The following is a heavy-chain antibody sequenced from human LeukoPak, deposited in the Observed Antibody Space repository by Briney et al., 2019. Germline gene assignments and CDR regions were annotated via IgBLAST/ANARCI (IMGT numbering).Heavy chain of an antibody. Sequence: SETLSLTCTVSGGSISSYYWSWIRQPPGKGLEWIGYIYYSGSTNYNPSLKSRVTISVDTSKNQFSLKLSSVTAADTAVYYCARHILLWFGDPQAFDIWGQGTMVTVSS. CDR3: ARHILLWFGDPQAFDI. V-gene: IGHV4-59*08. CDR1: GGSISSYY. D-gene: IGHD3-10*01. J-gene: IGHJ3*02. CDR2: IYYSGST.